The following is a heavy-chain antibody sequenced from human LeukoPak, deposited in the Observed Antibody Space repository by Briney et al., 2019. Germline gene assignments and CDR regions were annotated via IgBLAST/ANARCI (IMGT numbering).Heavy chain of an antibody. V-gene: IGHV3-15*01. D-gene: IGHD1-26*01. Sequence: PGGSLRPSCAASGFTFSNAWMSWVRQAPGKGLEWVGRIKSKTDGGTTDYAAPVKGRFTISRDDSKNTLYLQMNSLKTEDTAVYYCTTDRYSGSYYGGTYYYGMDVWGQGTTVTVSS. CDR1: GFTFSNAW. CDR2: IKSKTDGGTT. J-gene: IGHJ6*02. CDR3: TTDRYSGSYYGGTYYYGMDV.